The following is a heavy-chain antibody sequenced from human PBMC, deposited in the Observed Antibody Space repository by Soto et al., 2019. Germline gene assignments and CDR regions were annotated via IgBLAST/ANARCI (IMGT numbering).Heavy chain of an antibody. D-gene: IGHD5-12*01. CDR3: ARDRRTARGYSGYDPLYYYYGMDV. CDR1: GFTFSSYA. V-gene: IGHV3-30-3*01. J-gene: IGHJ6*02. Sequence: GGSLRLSCAASGFTFSSYAMHWVRQAPGKGLEWVAVISYDGSNKYYADSVKGRFTISRDNSKNTLYLQMNSLRAEDTAVYYCARDRRTARGYSGYDPLYYYYGMDVWGQGTTVTVSS. CDR2: ISYDGSNK.